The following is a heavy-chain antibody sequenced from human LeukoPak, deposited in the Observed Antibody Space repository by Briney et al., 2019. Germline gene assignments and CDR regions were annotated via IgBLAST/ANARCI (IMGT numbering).Heavy chain of an antibody. CDR3: AKDATYDSSGYYLIDAFDI. CDR1: GFTFSSYA. CDR2: ISGSGGSI. V-gene: IGHV3-23*01. Sequence: GGSLRLSCAASGFTFSSYAMSWVRQAPGKGLEWVSAISGSGGSIYYADSVKGRFTISRDNSKNTLYLQMNSLRAEDTAVYYCAKDATYDSSGYYLIDAFDIWGQGTMVTVSS. J-gene: IGHJ3*02. D-gene: IGHD3-22*01.